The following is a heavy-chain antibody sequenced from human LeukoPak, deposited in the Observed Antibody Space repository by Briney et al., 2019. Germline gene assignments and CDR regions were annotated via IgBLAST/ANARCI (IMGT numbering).Heavy chain of an antibody. CDR3: ARARGAVAIDY. D-gene: IGHD6-19*01. CDR2: INHSGNT. Sequence: SETLSLTCAVYIGSFSGYDWTWIRQAPGKGLEWIGEINHSGNTNYNPSLESRVTMSVDTSKNPFSLKLTSVTAADTAVYYCARARGAVAIDYWGQGTLVTVS. J-gene: IGHJ4*02. CDR1: IGSFSGYD. V-gene: IGHV4-34*01.